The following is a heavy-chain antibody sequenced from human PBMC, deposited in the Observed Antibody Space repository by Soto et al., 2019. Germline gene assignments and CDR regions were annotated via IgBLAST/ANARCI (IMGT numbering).Heavy chain of an antibody. D-gene: IGHD5-18*01. J-gene: IGHJ4*02. V-gene: IGHV3-30*18. CDR3: AKDYGPYSYGTYSYFDY. CDR2: ISYDGSNK. CDR1: GFTFSSYG. Sequence: HPGGSLRLSCAASGFTFSSYGMHWVRQAPGKGLEWVAVISYDGSNKYYADSVKGRFTISRDNSKNTLYLQMNSLRAEDTAVYYCAKDYGPYSYGTYSYFDYWGQGTLVTVSS.